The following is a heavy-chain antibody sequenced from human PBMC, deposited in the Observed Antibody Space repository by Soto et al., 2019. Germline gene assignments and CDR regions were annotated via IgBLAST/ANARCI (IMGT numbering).Heavy chain of an antibody. D-gene: IGHD2-2*02. Sequence: QVQLQQWGAGLLKPSETLSLTCAVYGGSFSGYYWSWIRQPPGKGLEWIGEINHSGSTNYNPSLKGRVTISVDTSKNQFSLKLSSVPAADTAVYYCARGRYCSSTSCYTRAPYYYYGMDVWGQGTTVTVSS. V-gene: IGHV4-34*01. CDR2: INHSGST. CDR1: GGSFSGYY. CDR3: ARGRYCSSTSCYTRAPYYYYGMDV. J-gene: IGHJ6*02.